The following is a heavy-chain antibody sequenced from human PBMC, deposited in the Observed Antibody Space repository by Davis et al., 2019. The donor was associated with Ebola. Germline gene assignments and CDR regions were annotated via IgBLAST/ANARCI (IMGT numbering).Heavy chain of an antibody. J-gene: IGHJ3*02. V-gene: IGHV4-61*03. CDR3: ARDRDPTNAFDI. Sequence: MPSETLSLTCTVSGGSVSSDTYYWSWIRQPPGKGLEWIGYIHYSGSTKYNPSLESRVTISVDTSNNHFSLKLNSVTAADTAVYYCARDRDPTNAFDIWGRGTVVTVSS. CDR1: GGSVSSDTYY. CDR2: IHYSGST.